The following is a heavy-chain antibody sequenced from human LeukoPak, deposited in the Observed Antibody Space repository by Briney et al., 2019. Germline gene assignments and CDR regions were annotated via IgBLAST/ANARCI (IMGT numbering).Heavy chain of an antibody. Sequence: GGSLRLSCAASGFTFSNYWMSWVRQAPGKGLEWVANIKQDGSEKYYVDSVKGRFTISRDNAKSSLYLQVNSLRAEDTAVYYCANQDSYLDVFDLWGQGTMVTVSS. D-gene: IGHD2-21*02. CDR1: GFTFSNYW. J-gene: IGHJ3*01. CDR2: IKQDGSEK. CDR3: ANQDSYLDVFDL. V-gene: IGHV3-7*01.